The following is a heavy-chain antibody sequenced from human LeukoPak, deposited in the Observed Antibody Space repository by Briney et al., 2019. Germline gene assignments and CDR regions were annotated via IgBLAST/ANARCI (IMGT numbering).Heavy chain of an antibody. CDR3: VRAHHPGGWFDP. CDR2: MNEDGGEI. D-gene: IGHD3-10*01. V-gene: IGHV3-7*04. CDR1: GFTFSKYW. Sequence: PGRSLRLSCAASGFTFSKYWMTWVRQAPGKGLEWVASMNEDGGEIHYVDSVKGRFTISRDNAKNSLYLQMNSLTAEDTAVHYCVRAHHPGGWFDPWGQGTLVTVSS. J-gene: IGHJ5*02.